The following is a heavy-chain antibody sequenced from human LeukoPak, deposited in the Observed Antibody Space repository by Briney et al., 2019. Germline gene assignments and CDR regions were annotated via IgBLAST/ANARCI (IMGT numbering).Heavy chain of an antibody. CDR2: INHSGST. D-gene: IGHD3-10*01. CDR3: ARGSVSRRWFDP. CDR1: GGSFSGYY. V-gene: IGHV4-34*01. J-gene: IGHJ5*02. Sequence: PSETLSLTCAVYGGSFSGYYWSWIRQPPGKGLEWIGEINHSGSTNYNPSLKSRVTISVDTSKNQFSLKLSSVTAADTAVYYRARGSVSRRWFDPWGQGTLVTVSS.